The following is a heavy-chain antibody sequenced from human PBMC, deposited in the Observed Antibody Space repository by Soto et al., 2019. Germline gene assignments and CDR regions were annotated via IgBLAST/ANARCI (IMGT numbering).Heavy chain of an antibody. CDR3: ARGPRTQNYDIMTGYYRY. V-gene: IGHV1-18*01. CDR2: ISGYNGET. Sequence: ASVKVSCKAFSYTFDRYGISWVRQAPGQGLEWIGWISGYNGETAYVQKFQGRVTMTTDTSTSTAYMELRSLRSDDTAIYYCARGPRTQNYDIMTGYYRYWGQGTLVTVSS. CDR1: SYTFDRYG. J-gene: IGHJ4*01. D-gene: IGHD3-9*01.